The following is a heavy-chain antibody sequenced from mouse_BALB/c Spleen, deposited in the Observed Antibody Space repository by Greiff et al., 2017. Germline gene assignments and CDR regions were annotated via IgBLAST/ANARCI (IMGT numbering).Heavy chain of an antibody. J-gene: IGHJ4*01. V-gene: IGHV2-4-1*01. CDR1: GFSLTSYG. CDR3: ARNSPSYRYDGMDY. CDR2: IWSGGST. Sequence: VMLVESGPGLVQPSQSLSITCTVSGFSLTSYGVHWVRQSPGKGLEWLGVIWSGGSTDYNAAFISRLSISKDNSKSQVFFKMNSLQADDTAIYYCARNSPSYRYDGMDYWGQGTSVTVSS. D-gene: IGHD2-14*01.